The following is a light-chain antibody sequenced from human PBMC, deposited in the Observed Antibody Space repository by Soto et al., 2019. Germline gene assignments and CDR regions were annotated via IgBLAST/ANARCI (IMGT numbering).Light chain of an antibody. V-gene: IGLV2-14*03. CDR3: SSYTSSTTVV. CDR1: SGDIGGYNY. J-gene: IGLJ2*01. CDR2: NVS. Sequence: QSALTQPASVSGSPGQSITISCTGTSGDIGGYNYVSWYQQHPGKAPNYIIYNVSNRPSGVSNRFSGSKSGNTASLTISGLQAEDEAYYYCSSYTSSTTVVFGGGTKVTVL.